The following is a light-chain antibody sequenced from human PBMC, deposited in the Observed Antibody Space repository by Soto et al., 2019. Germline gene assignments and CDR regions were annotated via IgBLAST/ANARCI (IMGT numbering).Light chain of an antibody. CDR3: QQYNNWPPLN. CDR2: GAS. Sequence: EIVMTQSPATLSVSPGERATLSCRASQSVSNNLAWYQQKPGQAPRLLIYGASTRATGIPARFSCSGSGTEFTLAISSLQSEDVAVYYCQQYNNWPPLNFGGGTKVEIK. CDR1: QSVSNN. J-gene: IGKJ4*01. V-gene: IGKV3-15*01.